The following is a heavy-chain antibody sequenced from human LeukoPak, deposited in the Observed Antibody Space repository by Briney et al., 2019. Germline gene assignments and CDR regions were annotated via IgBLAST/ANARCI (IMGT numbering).Heavy chain of an antibody. J-gene: IGHJ4*02. V-gene: IGHV3-66*04. CDR1: GFTVSSNY. D-gene: IGHD1-26*01. CDR3: AKRGVGSGSYPTYYFDY. Sequence: GGSLRLSCAASGFTVSSNYMSWVRQAPGKGLEWVSVIYSGGSTYYADSVKGRFTISRDNSKNTLYLQMNSLRAEDTAVYYCAKRGVGSGSYPTYYFDYWGQGTLVTVSS. CDR2: IYSGGST.